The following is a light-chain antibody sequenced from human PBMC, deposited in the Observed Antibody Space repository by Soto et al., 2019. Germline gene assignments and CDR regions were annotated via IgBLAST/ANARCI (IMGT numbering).Light chain of an antibody. CDR3: QQYGSSWT. CDR2: DAS. J-gene: IGKJ1*01. CDR1: QSVSSY. V-gene: IGKV3-11*01. Sequence: EIVLTQSPATLSLSPGERATLSCRASQSVSSYLAWYQQKPGQAPRLLIYDASNTATGIPARFSGSGSGTDFTLTISSLELEDFALYYCQQYGSSWTFGQGTEVEIK.